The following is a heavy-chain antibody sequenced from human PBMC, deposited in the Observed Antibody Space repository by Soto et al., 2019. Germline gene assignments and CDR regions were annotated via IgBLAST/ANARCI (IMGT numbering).Heavy chain of an antibody. V-gene: IGHV1-24*01. CDR3: AKFEPIGRKASTYRLDY. J-gene: IGHJ4*02. D-gene: IGHD5-12*01. CDR2: FDPEDGET. CDR1: GYTLTELS. Sequence: ASVKVSCKVSGYTLTELSMHWVRQAPGKGLEWMGGFDPEDGETIYAQKFQGRVTMTEDTSTDTAYMELSSLRSEDTAVYYCAKFEPIGRKASTYRLDYWGQGTLVTVSS.